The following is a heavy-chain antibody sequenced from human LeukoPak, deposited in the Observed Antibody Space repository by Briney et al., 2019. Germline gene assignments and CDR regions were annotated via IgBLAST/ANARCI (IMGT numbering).Heavy chain of an antibody. CDR2: IIPIFGTA. D-gene: IGHD3-22*01. Sequence: SVKVSCKASGGTFSSYAISWVRQAPGQGLEWMGGIIPIFGTANYAQKFQGRVTITTDESTSTAYMDLSRLRSEDTAVYYCARHTRHYYDSSGDAFDIWGQGTMVTVSS. J-gene: IGHJ3*02. CDR3: ARHTRHYYDSSGDAFDI. V-gene: IGHV1-69*05. CDR1: GGTFSSYA.